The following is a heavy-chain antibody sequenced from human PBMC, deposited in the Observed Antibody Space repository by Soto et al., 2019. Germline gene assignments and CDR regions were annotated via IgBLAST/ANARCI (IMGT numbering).Heavy chain of an antibody. V-gene: IGHV3-30*18. D-gene: IGHD6-13*01. CDR1: GFTFSSYG. CDR3: AKDAMGNFDY. CDR2: ISYDGSNK. Sequence: PVGPLRLSCGASGFTFSSYGMPWVRQAPGKGLEWVAVISYDGSNKYYADSVKGRFTISRDNSKNTLYLQMNSLRAENTAVYYCAKDAMGNFDYWGQGTLVTVSS. J-gene: IGHJ4*02.